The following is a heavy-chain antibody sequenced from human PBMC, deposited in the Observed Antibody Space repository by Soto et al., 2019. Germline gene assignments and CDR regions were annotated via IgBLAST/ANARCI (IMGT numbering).Heavy chain of an antibody. CDR1: GGSVNGYY. CDR3: ATRITVFGLLIPPFDP. D-gene: IGHD3-3*01. Sequence: LSLTCAVYGGSVNGYYWNWIRQPPGKGLEWIGEINHTGGTHYNPSLKSRATMSVDTSKNQFSLRLSSVTAADTAIYYCATRITVFGLLIPPFDPWGQGTQVTVSS. CDR2: INHTGGT. V-gene: IGHV4-34*01. J-gene: IGHJ5*02.